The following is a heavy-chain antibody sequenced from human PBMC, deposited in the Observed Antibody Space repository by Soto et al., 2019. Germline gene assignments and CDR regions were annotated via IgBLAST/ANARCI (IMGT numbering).Heavy chain of an antibody. CDR2: IYPGDSDT. Sequence: GESLKISCKGSGYSFDNYWIGWVRQMPGKGLEWMGIIYPGDSDTRYSPSSQGQVTISADKSINSAYLQWSSLRASDTAVYYCARHVCIGGPCHPGRGAFPMWCQGKIVTLSS. CDR1: GYSFDNYW. J-gene: IGHJ3*02. CDR3: ARHVCIGGPCHPGRGAFPM. V-gene: IGHV5-51*01. D-gene: IGHD2-15*01.